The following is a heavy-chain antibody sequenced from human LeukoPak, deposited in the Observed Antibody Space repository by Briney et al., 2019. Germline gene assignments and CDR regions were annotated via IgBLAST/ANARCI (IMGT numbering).Heavy chain of an antibody. J-gene: IGHJ4*02. V-gene: IGHV2-5*02. CDR2: IHWDDDK. CDR3: AHRQGEYYDFWSGYYTEGGFFDY. D-gene: IGHD3-3*01. CDR1: GFSLSTSGVG. Sequence: SGPTLVNPTQTLTLTCTFSGFSLSTSGVGVGWIRQPPGKALEWVPLIHWDDDKRYSPSLKSRLTIAKHTSKNQVVLTMTNMDPVDTATYYCAHRQGEYYDFWSGYYTEGGFFDYWGQGTLVTVSS.